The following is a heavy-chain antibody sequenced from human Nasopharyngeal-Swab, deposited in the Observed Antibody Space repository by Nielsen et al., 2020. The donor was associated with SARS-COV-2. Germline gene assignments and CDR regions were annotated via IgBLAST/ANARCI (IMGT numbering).Heavy chain of an antibody. D-gene: IGHD3-3*01. CDR2: IYTSGST. CDR1: GGSISSYY. CDR3: ARGTDSEIFEVVIVLGYYYYVDV. Sequence: SETLSLTCTVSGGSISSYYWSWIRQPAGKGLEWIGRIYTSGSTNYNPSLKSRVTISVDTSNNQVSLKLTSVTDADTAVYYCARGTDSEIFEVVIVLGYYYYVDVWGKGTTVTVSS. J-gene: IGHJ6*03. V-gene: IGHV4-4*07.